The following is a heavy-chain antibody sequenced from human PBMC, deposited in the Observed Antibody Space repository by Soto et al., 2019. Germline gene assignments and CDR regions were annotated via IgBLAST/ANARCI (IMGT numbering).Heavy chain of an antibody. CDR2: IRGSGGTT. J-gene: IGHJ5*02. Sequence: PGGSLRLSCAASGFTLTAYAVSWVRQAAGKGLEWVSAIRGSGGTTYYADSVKGRFTISRDNSKNTLYLQMNSLRAEDTAVYYCAKVMVKNWFDPWGQGTLVTVSS. CDR1: GFTLTAYA. CDR3: AKVMVKNWFDP. D-gene: IGHD5-18*01. V-gene: IGHV3-23*01.